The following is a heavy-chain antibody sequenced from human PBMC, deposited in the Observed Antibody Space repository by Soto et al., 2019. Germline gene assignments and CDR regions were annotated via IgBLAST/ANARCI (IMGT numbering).Heavy chain of an antibody. Sequence: QVQLVQSGAEVQKPGSSVKVSCKASGGTFSSYTFSWVRQAPGQGLEWMGRIIPILGIANYAQKFQGRVTITAVHYASTIWREWSSLRSEDTGVCCGAGGGGGDVLLWLGEIGMDVWGLGTTVTVSS. D-gene: IGHD3-10*01. CDR3: AGGGGGDVLLWLGEIGMDV. CDR1: GGTFSSYT. J-gene: IGHJ6*02. V-gene: IGHV1-69*02. CDR2: IIPILGIA.